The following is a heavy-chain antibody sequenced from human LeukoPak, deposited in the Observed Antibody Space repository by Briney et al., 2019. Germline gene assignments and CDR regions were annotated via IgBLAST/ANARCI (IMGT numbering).Heavy chain of an antibody. CDR1: GFTFDDYG. D-gene: IGHD2-2*01. V-gene: IGHV3-20*04. J-gene: IGHJ6*03. CDR3: PRALGYCSSTSCPLTSYYYYYMDV. CDR2: ISWNGGST. Sequence: PGGSLRLSCAASGFTFDDYGMSWVRQAPGKGLEWVCGISWNGGSTGYADSVKGRFTISRDNAKNSLYLQMNSLRAEDTALYYCPRALGYCSSTSCPLTSYYYYYMDVWGKGTTVTVSS.